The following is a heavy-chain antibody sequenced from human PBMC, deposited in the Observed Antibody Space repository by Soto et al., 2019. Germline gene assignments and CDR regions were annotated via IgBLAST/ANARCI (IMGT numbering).Heavy chain of an antibody. V-gene: IGHV4-59*01. Sequence: QVQLQESGPGLVKPSETLSLTCTVSGGSISPYYWCWIRQPPGKGLEWIGYVYYSGNTNYNPSLESRVTISVDTSRNRCSLNLTSATAADTAVYYCARKGAAASYAHYYMDVWGRGTAVTVSS. CDR1: GGSISPYY. J-gene: IGHJ6*03. D-gene: IGHD6-13*01. CDR3: ARKGAAASYAHYYMDV. CDR2: VYYSGNT.